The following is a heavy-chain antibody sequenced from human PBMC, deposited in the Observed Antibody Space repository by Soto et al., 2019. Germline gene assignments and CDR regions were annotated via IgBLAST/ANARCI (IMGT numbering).Heavy chain of an antibody. CDR3: AKAFCGGGDCYSTDNWFDP. V-gene: IGHV3-30*18. CDR1: VFTCSSYG. D-gene: IGHD2-21*02. J-gene: IGHJ5*02. CDR2: ISYDGSNK. Sequence: WWSLRLSCSASVFTCSSYGMHWFRQAPGKGLEWVAVISYDGSNKYYADSVKGRFTISRDNSKNTLYLQMNSLRAEDTAVYYCAKAFCGGGDCYSTDNWFDPWGQGTLVTVSS.